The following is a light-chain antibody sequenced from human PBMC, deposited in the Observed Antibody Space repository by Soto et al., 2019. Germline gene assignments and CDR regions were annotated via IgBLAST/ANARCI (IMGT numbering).Light chain of an antibody. CDR2: AAS. V-gene: IGKV1-39*01. J-gene: IGKJ1*01. CDR3: QQRDSSPRT. CDR1: PSIAGY. Sequence: DIQMTQSPSSLSASVGDRVTITCRASPSIAGYLNWYQQKPGKAPKLLIYAASSLQSGVPARFSGSGAGTEFTLTISSLQPEDFATYCWQQRDSSPRTFGQGTKVEIK.